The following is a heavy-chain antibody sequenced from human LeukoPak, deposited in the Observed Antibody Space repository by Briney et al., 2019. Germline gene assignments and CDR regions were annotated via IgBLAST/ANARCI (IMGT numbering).Heavy chain of an antibody. J-gene: IGHJ4*02. CDR1: GGSIRSYS. CDR2: RSHGGTT. V-gene: IGHV4-59*12. D-gene: IGHD6-19*01. Sequence: SETLSLTCIVSGGSIRSYSWNWLRQSPGKGLEWIGFRSHGGTTSYSSSLNSRVTISVDTSKNQFSLKLSSVTAADTAVYYCARSSGWIFDYWGQGTLVTVSS. CDR3: ARSSGWIFDY.